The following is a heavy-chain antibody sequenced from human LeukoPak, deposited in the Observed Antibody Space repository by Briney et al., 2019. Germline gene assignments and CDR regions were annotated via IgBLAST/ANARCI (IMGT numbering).Heavy chain of an antibody. CDR2: ISGSGGST. CDR1: GFTFSSYA. V-gene: IGHV3-23*01. CDR3: AKALAVAGNKFDY. Sequence: PGGSLRLSCAASGFTFSSYAMSWVRQAPGKGLEWVSAISGSGGSTYYADPAKGRFTISRDNSKNTLYLQMNSLRAEDTAVYYCAKALAVAGNKFDYWGQGTLVTVSS. J-gene: IGHJ4*02. D-gene: IGHD6-19*01.